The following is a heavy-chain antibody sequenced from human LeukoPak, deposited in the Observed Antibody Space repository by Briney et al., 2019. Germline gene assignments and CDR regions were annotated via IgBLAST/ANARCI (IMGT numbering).Heavy chain of an antibody. V-gene: IGHV1-69*13. CDR2: IIPIFGTA. J-gene: IGHJ4*02. Sequence: SVKVSCKASGGTFSSYAIRWLRQAPGQGLEWMGGIIPIFGTANYAQKFQGRVTITADESTSTAYMELSSLRSEDTAVYYCAREEDFWSGYYGWGQGTLVTVSS. CDR3: AREEDFWSGYYG. CDR1: GGTFSSYA. D-gene: IGHD3-3*01.